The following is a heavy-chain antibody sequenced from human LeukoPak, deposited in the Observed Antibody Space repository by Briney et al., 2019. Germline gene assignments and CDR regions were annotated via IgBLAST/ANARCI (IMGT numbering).Heavy chain of an antibody. CDR2: IYYSGTT. V-gene: IGHV4-39*01. CDR1: GGSITNDNYY. Sequence: PSETLSLTCTVSGGSITNDNYYWAWIRQPPGKGLEWIGSIYYSGTTYDNPTLKSRVTISVDTSKNQFSLKLSSVTAADTAVYYCARACCEWLSMYYMDVWGKGTTVTVSS. J-gene: IGHJ6*03. D-gene: IGHD3-3*01. CDR3: ARACCEWLSMYYMDV.